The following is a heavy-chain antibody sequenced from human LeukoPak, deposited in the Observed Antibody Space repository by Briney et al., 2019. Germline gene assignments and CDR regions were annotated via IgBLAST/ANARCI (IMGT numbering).Heavy chain of an antibody. CDR2: IYSCSST. Sequence: GGSLRLSCAASGFTVSSNYMSWVRQAPGKGLEWVSVIYSCSSTYYADSVKGRFTISRDNSKNTLYLQMNSLRAEDTAVYYCARERSGSFDEHFDYWGQGTLVTVSS. J-gene: IGHJ4*02. V-gene: IGHV3-66*01. D-gene: IGHD3-10*01. CDR1: GFTVSSNY. CDR3: ARERSGSFDEHFDY.